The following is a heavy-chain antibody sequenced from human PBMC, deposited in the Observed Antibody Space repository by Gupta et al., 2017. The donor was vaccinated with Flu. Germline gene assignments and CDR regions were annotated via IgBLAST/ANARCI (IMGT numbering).Heavy chain of an antibody. J-gene: IGHJ4*02. CDR1: GCTLLSYG. Sequence: QLQPVEAGGAVVHPGRSLRLSCVASGCTLLSYGFHWVRQAPGKGLEWVAVISYDGSNKYYADSVKGRFTISRDNSKNTLYLQMNSLRAEDTAVYYCAKDISAVAGMWGIGRYFDYWGQGTLVTVSS. V-gene: IGHV3-30*18. CDR2: ISYDGSNK. CDR3: AKDISAVAGMWGIGRYFDY. D-gene: IGHD6-19*01.